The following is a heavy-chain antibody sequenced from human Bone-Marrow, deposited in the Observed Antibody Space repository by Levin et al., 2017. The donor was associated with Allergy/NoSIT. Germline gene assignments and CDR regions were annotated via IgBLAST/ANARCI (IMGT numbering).Heavy chain of an antibody. D-gene: IGHD5-18*01. CDR2: ITTGSTI. CDR3: ARGRVRGYSYGYGH. CDR1: GFDFSDYY. J-gene: IGHJ4*02. Sequence: GESLKISCAASGFDFSDYYMSWIRQAPGQGLEFISYITTGSTIKYADSVKGRFTISRDNSRNSLFLVMNSLIVEDTAVYYCARGRVRGYSYGYGHWGQGALVTVAS. V-gene: IGHV3-11*01.